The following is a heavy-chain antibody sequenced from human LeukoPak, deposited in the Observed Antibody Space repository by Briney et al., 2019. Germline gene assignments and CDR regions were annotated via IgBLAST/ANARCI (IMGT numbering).Heavy chain of an antibody. Sequence: GASVKVSCKTSGYTFTSCGICWVRQAPGQGLEWMGWVSAYNGDTNYAQKFQGRVTMTTDTSTSTAYMELRSLRSDDTAVYYCARDAPQWRHAFDFWGHGTMVTVSS. J-gene: IGHJ3*01. CDR2: VSAYNGDT. V-gene: IGHV1-18*01. CDR1: GYTFTSCG. CDR3: ARDAPQWRHAFDF. D-gene: IGHD6-19*01.